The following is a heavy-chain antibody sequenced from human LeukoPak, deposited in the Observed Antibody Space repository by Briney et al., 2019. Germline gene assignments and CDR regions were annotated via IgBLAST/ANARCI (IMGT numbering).Heavy chain of an antibody. CDR2: IYYSGST. CDR1: GGSISSSSYY. J-gene: IGHJ6*02. V-gene: IGHV4-39*01. Sequence: SETLSLTCTVSGGSISSSSYYWGWLRQPPGKGLEWIGSIYYSGSTYYNPSLKSRVTISVDTSKNQFSLKLSSVTAADTAVYYCARHHGRSVYYGMDVWGQGTTVTVSS. CDR3: ARHHGRSVYYGMDV. D-gene: IGHD3-3*01.